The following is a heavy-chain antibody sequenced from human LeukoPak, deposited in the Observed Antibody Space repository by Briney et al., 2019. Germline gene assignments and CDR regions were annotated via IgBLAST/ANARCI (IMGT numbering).Heavy chain of an antibody. J-gene: IGHJ6*02. CDR2: IYPGDSDT. Sequence: GESLKISCKGSGYSFTSYWIGWVRQMPGKGLEWMGIIYPGDSDTRHSPSFQGQVTISADKSISTAYLQWSSLKVSDTAMYYCARSYGSGSYFYYYYGMDVWGQGTTVTVSS. D-gene: IGHD3-10*01. CDR3: ARSYGSGSYFYYYYGMDV. CDR1: GYSFTSYW. V-gene: IGHV5-51*01.